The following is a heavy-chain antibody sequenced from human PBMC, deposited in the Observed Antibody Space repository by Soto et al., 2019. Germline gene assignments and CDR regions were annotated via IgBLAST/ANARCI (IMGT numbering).Heavy chain of an antibody. J-gene: IGHJ4*02. CDR3: ARGPYYYGSSGYYYPFDY. CDR2: IKQDGSEK. Sequence: PWVSLRLSCTVAGCNFSSYAMHWVRQAQGKGLEWVANIKQDGSEKYYADSVKGRFTISRDNAKNSLYLQMNSLRDEDTAVYYCARGPYYYGSSGYYYPFDYWGQGTLVTV. V-gene: IGHV3-7*04. CDR1: GCNFSSYA. D-gene: IGHD3-22*01.